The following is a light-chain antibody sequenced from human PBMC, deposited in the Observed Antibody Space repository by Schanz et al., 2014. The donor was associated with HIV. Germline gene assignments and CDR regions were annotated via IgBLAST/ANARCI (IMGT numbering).Light chain of an antibody. CDR2: DAF. Sequence: EIVLTQSPGSLSLSPGERATLSCRASQSVSRYLAWYQQKPGQAPRLLIYDAFNRATGIPARFSGSGSGTDFTLTISSLEPEDFAVYYCQQRSNWPRTFGQGTKVEIK. CDR1: QSVSRY. CDR3: QQRSNWPRT. V-gene: IGKV3-11*01. J-gene: IGKJ1*01.